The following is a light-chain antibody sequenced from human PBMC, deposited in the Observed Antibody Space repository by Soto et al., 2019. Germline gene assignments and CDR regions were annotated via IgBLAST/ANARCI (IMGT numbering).Light chain of an antibody. CDR2: EVS. CDR3: SLYSSNGSLI. J-gene: IGLJ1*01. CDR1: SSDVGDYNY. Sequence: QSALTQPASVSGSPGQSITISCTGTSSDVGDYNYVSWYQQHPGKAPKLMIYEVSNRPSGVSNRFSGSKSGNTASLTISGLQAEDEADYFCSLYSSNGSLIFGPGTKAPS. V-gene: IGLV2-14*01.